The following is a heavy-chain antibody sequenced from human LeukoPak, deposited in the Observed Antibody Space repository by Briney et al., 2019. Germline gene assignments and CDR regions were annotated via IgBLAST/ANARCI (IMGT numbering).Heavy chain of an antibody. CDR1: GYTFTSYG. J-gene: IGHJ4*02. D-gene: IGHD1/OR15-1a*01. Sequence: ASVKVSCKASGYTFTSYGISWVRQAPGQGLEWMGIINPSGGSTSYAQKFQGRVTMTRDTSTSTVYMELSSLRSEDTAVYYCARGNNIMRDYWGKETLVTVSS. CDR2: INPSGGST. CDR3: ARGNNIMRDY. V-gene: IGHV1-46*01.